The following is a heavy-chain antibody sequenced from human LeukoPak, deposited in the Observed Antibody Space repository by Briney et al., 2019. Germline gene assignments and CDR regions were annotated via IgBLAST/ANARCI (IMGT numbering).Heavy chain of an antibody. CDR1: GFTFSKYD. D-gene: IGHD3-3*01. CDR3: AKEFTYYDFWSGYSTVDY. V-gene: IGHV3-23*01. J-gene: IGHJ4*02. CDR2: INNSGGRT. Sequence: GGSLRLSCAASGFTFSKYDMSWVRQGPGKGPEWVSGINNSGGRTYYADSVKGRFTISRDNSMNTLYLQMNSLRAEDTAVYYCAKEFTYYDFWSGYSTVDYWGQGTLVTVSS.